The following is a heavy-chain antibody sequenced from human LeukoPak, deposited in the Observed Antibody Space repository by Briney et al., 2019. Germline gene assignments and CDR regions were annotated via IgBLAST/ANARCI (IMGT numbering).Heavy chain of an antibody. Sequence: PGGSLRLSCAASGFTFSSYWMSWVRQAPGKGLEWVANIKQDGGEKYYVDSVKGRFTISRDNAKNSLYLQMNSLRAEGTAVYYCARDPTYYDILTGLLDYWGQGTLVTVSS. J-gene: IGHJ4*02. D-gene: IGHD3-9*01. CDR2: IKQDGGEK. V-gene: IGHV3-7*01. CDR3: ARDPTYYDILTGLLDY. CDR1: GFTFSSYW.